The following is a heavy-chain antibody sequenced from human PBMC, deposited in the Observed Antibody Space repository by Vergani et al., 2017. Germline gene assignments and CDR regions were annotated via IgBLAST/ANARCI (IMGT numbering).Heavy chain of an antibody. V-gene: IGHV3-30*04. D-gene: IGHD3-9*01. Sequence: QVQLVESGGGVVQPGRSLRLSCAASGFTFSSYAMHWVRQAPGKGLEWVAVISYDGSNKYYADSVKGRFTISRDNSKNTLYMQMNSMRAEDTAVYYCALNDDILTDHAFDIWGQGTMVTVSS. CDR3: ALNDDILTDHAFDI. CDR2: ISYDGSNK. J-gene: IGHJ3*02. CDR1: GFTFSSYA.